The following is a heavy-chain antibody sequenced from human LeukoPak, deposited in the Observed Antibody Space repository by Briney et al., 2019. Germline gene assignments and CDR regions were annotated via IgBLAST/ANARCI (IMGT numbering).Heavy chain of an antibody. J-gene: IGHJ4*02. D-gene: IGHD4-11*01. CDR2: IYHSGST. CDR3: ARSGMTTVTTLDY. V-gene: IGHV4-30-2*01. Sequence: TLSLTCTVSGGSISSGGYYWSWIRQPPGKGLEWIGYIYHSGSTYYNPPLKSRVTISVDRSKNQFSLKLSSVTAADTAVYYCARSGMTTVTTLDYWGQGTLVTVSS. CDR1: GGSISSGGYY.